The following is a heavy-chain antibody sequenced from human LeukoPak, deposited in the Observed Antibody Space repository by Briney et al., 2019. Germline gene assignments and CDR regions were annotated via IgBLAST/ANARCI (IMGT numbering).Heavy chain of an antibody. D-gene: IGHD4-17*01. J-gene: IGHJ4*02. CDR1: GFTFSSYA. CDR3: SCIGHTVTQRPFDY. Sequence: GGSLRLSCAASGFTFSSYAMSWVRQAPGKGLEWVSDINGSGGSTYYADSVKGRFTISRDNSQNTLYLQLNSLRAEDTAVYYCSCIGHTVTQRPFDYWGQGTLVTVSS. CDR2: INGSGGST. V-gene: IGHV3-23*01.